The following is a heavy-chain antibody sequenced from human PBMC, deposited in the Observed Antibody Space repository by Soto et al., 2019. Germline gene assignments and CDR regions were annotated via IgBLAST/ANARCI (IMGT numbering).Heavy chain of an antibody. Sequence: QVQLVESGGGVVQPGRSLRLSCAASRFAFSNYGMHWVRQAPGKGLAWVAIIWYDGSNKYYADSVKGRFTISRDNSKNTLYLQMNSLRAEDTAVYYCAGSPPGVAGRYYFDYWGQGALVTVSS. CDR3: AGSPPGVAGRYYFDY. V-gene: IGHV3-33*01. CDR2: IWYDGSNK. J-gene: IGHJ4*02. D-gene: IGHD6-6*01. CDR1: RFAFSNYG.